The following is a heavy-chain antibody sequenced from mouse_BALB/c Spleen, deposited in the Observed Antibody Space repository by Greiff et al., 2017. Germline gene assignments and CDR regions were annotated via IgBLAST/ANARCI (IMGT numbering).Heavy chain of an antibody. CDR2: ISDGGSYT. V-gene: IGHV5-4*02. CDR3: ARGEDWDLEV. CDR1: GFTFSDYY. Sequence: DVKLVESGGGLVKPGGSLKLSCAASGFTFSDYYMYWVRQTPEKRLEWVATISDGGSYTYYPDSVKGRFTISRDNAKNNLYLQMSSLKSEDTAMYYCARGEDWDLEVWGAGTTVTVSS. J-gene: IGHJ1*01.